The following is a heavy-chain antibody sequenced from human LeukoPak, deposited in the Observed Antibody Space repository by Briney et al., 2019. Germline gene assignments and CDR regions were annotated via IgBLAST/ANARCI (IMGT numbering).Heavy chain of an antibody. CDR1: GGSISSSSYY. V-gene: IGHV4-39*01. D-gene: IGHD3-22*01. CDR2: IYYSGST. Sequence: PSETLSLTCTVSGGSISSSSYYWGWIRQPPGKGLEWIGSIYYSGSTYYNPSLKSRVTISVDTSKSQFSPKLSSVTAADTAVYYCASPPRLQYYDSSGYLDVWGKGTTVTISS. J-gene: IGHJ6*04. CDR3: ASPPRLQYYDSSGYLDV.